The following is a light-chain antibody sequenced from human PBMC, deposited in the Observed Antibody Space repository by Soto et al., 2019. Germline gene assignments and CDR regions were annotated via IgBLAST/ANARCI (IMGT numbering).Light chain of an antibody. Sequence: EIVLTQSPDTLSLSPGDSATLSCRASQSVRSSYLAWYQQTPGQAPRLLISGASTRVTGIPARFSGSGSGTEFALTISRLEPEDLAVYYCQQYGSSPPRWTFGQGTKVDI. V-gene: IGKV3-20*01. J-gene: IGKJ1*01. CDR3: QQYGSSPPRWT. CDR2: GAS. CDR1: QSVRSSY.